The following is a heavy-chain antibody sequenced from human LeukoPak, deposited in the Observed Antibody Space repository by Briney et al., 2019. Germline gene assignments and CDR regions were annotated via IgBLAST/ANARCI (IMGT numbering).Heavy chain of an antibody. CDR2: INAGNGNT. J-gene: IGHJ6*02. Sequence: GASVRVSCKASGYTFTSYAMHWVRQAPGQRLEWMGWINAGNGNTKYSQKFQGRVTITRDTSASTAYMELSSLRSEDTAVYYCARVLGYYDSSGYYYHYGMDVWGQGTTVTVSS. CDR3: ARVLGYYDSSGYYYHYGMDV. D-gene: IGHD3-22*01. CDR1: GYTFTSYA. V-gene: IGHV1-3*01.